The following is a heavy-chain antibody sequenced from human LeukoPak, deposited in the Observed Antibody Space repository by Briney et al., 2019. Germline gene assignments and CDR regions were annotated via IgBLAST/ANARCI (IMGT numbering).Heavy chain of an antibody. Sequence: PSETLSLTCTVSGGSISSYYWSWIRQPPGKGLEWIGYIYYSGSTNYNPSLKSRVTISVEKSKNQFSLKLSSVTAADTAVYYCARMILYYYGMDVWGQGTTVTVSS. CDR1: GGSISSYY. D-gene: IGHD3-16*01. J-gene: IGHJ6*02. CDR2: IYYSGST. CDR3: ARMILYYYGMDV. V-gene: IGHV4-59*01.